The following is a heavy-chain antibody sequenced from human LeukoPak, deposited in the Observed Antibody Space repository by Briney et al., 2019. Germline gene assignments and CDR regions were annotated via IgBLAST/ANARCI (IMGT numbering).Heavy chain of an antibody. Sequence: RASVKVPCKTSGGTFSSYAISWVRQAPGQGLEWMGGIIPIFGTANYAQKFQGRVTITTDESTSTAYMELSSLRSEDTAVYYCARAHAVWYYFDYWGQGTLVTVSS. CDR2: IIPIFGTA. CDR1: GGTFSSYA. V-gene: IGHV1-69*05. D-gene: IGHD2-21*01. J-gene: IGHJ4*02. CDR3: ARAHAVWYYFDY.